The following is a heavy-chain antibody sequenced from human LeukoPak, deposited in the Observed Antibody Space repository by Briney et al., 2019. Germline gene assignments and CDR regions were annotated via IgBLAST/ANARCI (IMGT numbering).Heavy chain of an antibody. J-gene: IGHJ3*02. CDR1: GGSISSSHYY. D-gene: IGHD4-17*01. Sequence: SETLSLTCTVSGGSISSSHYYWGWIRQPPGKGLEWIGSIYYSGNTYYNPSFKSRVTISVDTSKNQFSLRLSSVTAADTAVYYCARSYGDSGDDAFDIWGQGTMVTVSS. V-gene: IGHV4-39*01. CDR3: ARSYGDSGDDAFDI. CDR2: IYYSGNT.